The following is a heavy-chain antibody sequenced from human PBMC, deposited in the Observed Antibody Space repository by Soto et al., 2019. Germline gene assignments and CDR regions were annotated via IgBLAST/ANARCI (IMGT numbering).Heavy chain of an antibody. CDR3: ARDQGQEGNWFDP. V-gene: IGHV4-59*01. J-gene: IGHJ5*02. CDR2: IYYSGST. CDR1: GGSISSYY. Sequence: SETLSLTCTGSGGSISSYYWSWIRQPPGKGLEWIGYIYYSGSTNYNPSLKSRVTISVDTSKNQFSLKLSSVTAADTAVYYCARDQGQEGNWFDPWGQGPLVTVSS.